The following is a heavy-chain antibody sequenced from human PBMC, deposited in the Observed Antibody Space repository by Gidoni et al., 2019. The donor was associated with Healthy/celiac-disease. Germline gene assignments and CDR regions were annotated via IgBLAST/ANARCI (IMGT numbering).Heavy chain of an antibody. CDR3: ARESSVVVPAADDDAFDI. CDR1: GGSISSGVYF. Sequence: QVQLQESGPGLVKPSQTLSLTYTLSGGSISSGVYFWSWIRLPPGKGLGRIGYLYYSGSTDSNPTIKSRVTISGDTSKNQFSLKLSSVTAADTAVYYCARESSVVVPAADDDAFDIWGQGTMVTVSS. CDR2: LYYSGST. V-gene: IGHV4-30-4*01. D-gene: IGHD2-2*01. J-gene: IGHJ3*02.